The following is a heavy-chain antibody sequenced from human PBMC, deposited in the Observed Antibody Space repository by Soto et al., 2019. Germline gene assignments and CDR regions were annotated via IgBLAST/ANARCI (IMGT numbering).Heavy chain of an antibody. CDR1: RGSISTYY. CDR3: ARHATRSYVY. D-gene: IGHD3-10*02. CDR2: IYYNGNT. V-gene: IGHV4-59*08. J-gene: IGHJ4*02. Sequence: PLETLSLTCTVSRGSISTYYWSWIRQPPGKGLECIGYIYYNGNTNYNPSLKSRVTISVDTSKNQFTLNLNSVTAADTAVYYCARHATRSYVYWGQGTLVTVSS.